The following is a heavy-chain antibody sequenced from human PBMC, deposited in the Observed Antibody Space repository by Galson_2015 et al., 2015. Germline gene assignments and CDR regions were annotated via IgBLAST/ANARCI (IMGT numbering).Heavy chain of an antibody. CDR3: ERGGPAAGRIYYFDY. Sequence: SVKVSCKASGGTFSSYTISWVRQAPGQGLEWMGRIIPILGIANYAQKFKGRVTIPADKSTSTAYMELSSLRSQDTAVYYCERGGPAAGRIYYFDYWGQGTLVTVSS. D-gene: IGHD6-13*01. CDR1: GGTFSSYT. V-gene: IGHV1-69*02. CDR2: IIPILGIA. J-gene: IGHJ4*02.